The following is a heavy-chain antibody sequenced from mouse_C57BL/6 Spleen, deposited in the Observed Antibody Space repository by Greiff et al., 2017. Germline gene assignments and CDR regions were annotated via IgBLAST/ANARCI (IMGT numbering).Heavy chain of an antibody. CDR2: IDPSDSYT. V-gene: IGHV1-50*01. CDR1: GFTFTSYW. CDR3: AINWDVDY. D-gene: IGHD4-1*01. Sequence: QVQLKQPGAELVKPGASVKLSCKASGFTFTSYWMQWVQQRPGQGLEWIGEIDPSDSYTNYNQKFKGKATLTVDTSTSTAYMQLSSLTSEDSAVXYCAINWDVDYWGQGTTLTVSS. J-gene: IGHJ2*01.